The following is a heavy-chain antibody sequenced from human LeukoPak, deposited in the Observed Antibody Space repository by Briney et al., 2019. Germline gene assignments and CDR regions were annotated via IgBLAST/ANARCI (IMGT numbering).Heavy chain of an antibody. D-gene: IGHD2-8*01. CDR1: GGSFSGYY. CDR2: INHSGST. Sequence: PSETLSLTCAVYGGSFSGYYWSWLRQPPGKGLAWIGEINHSGSTNYNPSLKSRVTISVDTSKNQFSLKLSSVTAADTAVYYCARIDCTNGVCYSGNYWGQGTLVTVSS. J-gene: IGHJ4*02. V-gene: IGHV4-34*01. CDR3: ARIDCTNGVCYSGNY.